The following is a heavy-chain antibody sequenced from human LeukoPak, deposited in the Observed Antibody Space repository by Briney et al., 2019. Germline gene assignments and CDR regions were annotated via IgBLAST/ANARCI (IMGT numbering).Heavy chain of an antibody. D-gene: IGHD3-9*01. CDR2: IRYDGSNK. V-gene: IGHV3-30*02. J-gene: IGHJ4*02. CDR3: AKDRDWYYFDY. Sequence: GWSLTLSCAASGCTFSRYFMHWVRQAPGKGLEWVAFIRYDGSNKYYADFVKGRFTNSRDNSKITLYLQMNSLRAEDMAVYYCAKDRDWYYFDYWGQGTLVTVSS. CDR1: GCTFSRYF.